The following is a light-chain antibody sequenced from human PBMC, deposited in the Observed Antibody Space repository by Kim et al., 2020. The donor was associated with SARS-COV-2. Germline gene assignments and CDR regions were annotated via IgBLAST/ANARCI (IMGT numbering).Light chain of an antibody. CDR1: NNDVGGYNY. CDR2: DVS. V-gene: IGLV2-14*03. CDR3: TSYTRSDTWV. J-gene: IGLJ3*02. Sequence: QSALTQPASVSGSPGQSITISCTGTNNDVGGYNYVSWYQQPPGKAPKFMIYDVSKRPSGVSDRFSGSKSGNTASLTISGLQAEDEADYYCTSYTRSDTWVFGGGTQLTVL.